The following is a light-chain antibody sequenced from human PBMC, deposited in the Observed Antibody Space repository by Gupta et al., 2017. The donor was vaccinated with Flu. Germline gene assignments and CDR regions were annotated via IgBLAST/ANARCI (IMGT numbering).Light chain of an antibody. CDR3: QQYNSFSPT. CDR2: QAS. CDR1: HSISSW. J-gene: IGKJ1*01. Sequence: DIQLTQSPSTPSASVGDRVTITCRASHSISSWLAWYQQKPGKAPNLLIYQASSLQSGVPSRFSGSGSGTEFTLTISSLEPDDFATYYCQQYNSFSPTFGRATKVEIK. V-gene: IGKV1-5*03.